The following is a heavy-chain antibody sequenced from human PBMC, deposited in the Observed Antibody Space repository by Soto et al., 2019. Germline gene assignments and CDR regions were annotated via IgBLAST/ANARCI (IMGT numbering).Heavy chain of an antibody. CDR3: ARVGRYGWDFDH. V-gene: IGHV3-7*01. CDR2: INEDGSQK. CDR1: EFSFRSYW. J-gene: IGHJ4*02. Sequence: PGGSLRLSCAASEFSFRSYWMTWVRQAPGKRLEWVALINEDGSQKYYVGSVKGRFIISRDNAKDSVYMQMDSLRAGDTAVYFCARVGRYGWDFDHWGQGTLVPVSP. D-gene: IGHD5-18*01.